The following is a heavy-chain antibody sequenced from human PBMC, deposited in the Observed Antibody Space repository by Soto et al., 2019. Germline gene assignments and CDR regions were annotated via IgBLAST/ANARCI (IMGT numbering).Heavy chain of an antibody. Sequence: GGSLRLSCAGSGFTFSSYAMSWVRQAPGKGLEWVSGISGSADGTYYADSVKGRFTISRDNSKNTLYLQMNSLRAEDTAVYYCAKWCGSGSYYKNLFDIWGQGSMVT. D-gene: IGHD3-10*01. V-gene: IGHV3-23*01. CDR3: AKWCGSGSYYKNLFDI. CDR2: ISGSADGT. CDR1: GFTFSSYA. J-gene: IGHJ3*02.